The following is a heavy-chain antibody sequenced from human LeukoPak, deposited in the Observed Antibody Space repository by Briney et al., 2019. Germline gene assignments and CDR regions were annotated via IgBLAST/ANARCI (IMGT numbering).Heavy chain of an antibody. CDR3: ARYRAIFGVVINPNNWFDP. J-gene: IGHJ5*02. V-gene: IGHV1-69*13. CDR1: GGTFISYA. CDR2: IIPIFGTA. D-gene: IGHD3-3*01. Sequence: VKVSCKASGGTFISYASSWVRQAPGQGLEWLGGIIPIFGTANYAQKFQGRVTITADESTSTAYMELSSLRSEDTAVYYCARYRAIFGVVINPNNWFDPWGQGTLVTVSS.